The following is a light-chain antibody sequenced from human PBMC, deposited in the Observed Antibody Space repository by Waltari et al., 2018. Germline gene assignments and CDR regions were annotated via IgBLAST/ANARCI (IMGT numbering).Light chain of an antibody. CDR2: AAS. J-gene: IGKJ4*01. CDR3: QQPNSYLSLT. Sequence: DIQLTQSPSFLSASVGDRVTITCRASQGISSYLAWYQQKPGKAPKLLIYAASTLQSGVPSRFSGSGSGTEFTLTISSLQPEDFATYYCQQPNSYLSLTFGGGTKVEIK. CDR1: QGISSY. V-gene: IGKV1-9*01.